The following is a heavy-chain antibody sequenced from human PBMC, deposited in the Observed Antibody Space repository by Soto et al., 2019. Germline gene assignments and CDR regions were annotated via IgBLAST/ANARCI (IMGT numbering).Heavy chain of an antibody. CDR2: VSHDGRNT. D-gene: IGHD6-19*01. Sequence: VQLVESGGGVVQPGRSLRLSCAASGFTFSDYAMHWVRQAPGKGLEWVAVVSHDGRNTHYADSVKGRFTISRDSSKNTVSLEMTTLRAEETALYYCAKGGRQWLVTSDFNYWGQGALVTVSS. V-gene: IGHV3-30*18. CDR3: AKGGRQWLVTSDFNY. J-gene: IGHJ4*02. CDR1: GFTFSDYA.